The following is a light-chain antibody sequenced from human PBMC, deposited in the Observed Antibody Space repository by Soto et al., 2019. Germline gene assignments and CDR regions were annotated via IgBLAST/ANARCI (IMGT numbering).Light chain of an antibody. CDR3: QQYQNLWT. Sequence: IGMTQSPATLSVSPGERATLSCRASQTIYSNVAWYQQRPGQPPRLLIYRASSRATGIPARFSGSGSGTEFTLTINSPQSEDFAVYYCQQYQNLWTFGQGTKVEIK. CDR2: RAS. CDR1: QTIYSN. V-gene: IGKV3-15*01. J-gene: IGKJ1*01.